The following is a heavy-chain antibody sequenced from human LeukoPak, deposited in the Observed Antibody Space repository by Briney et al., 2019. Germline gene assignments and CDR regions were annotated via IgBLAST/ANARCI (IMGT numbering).Heavy chain of an antibody. J-gene: IGHJ6*04. CDR3: AREGGYCSGGSCRSSYYYGMDV. Sequence: GVSLRLSCAASGFTFSSYEMNWVRQAPGKGLEWVSYISSSGSTIYYADSVKGRFTISRDNAKNSLYLQMNSLRAEDTAVYYCAREGGYCSGGSCRSSYYYGMDVWGKGTTVTVSS. CDR1: GFTFSSYE. D-gene: IGHD2-15*01. CDR2: ISSSGSTI. V-gene: IGHV3-48*03.